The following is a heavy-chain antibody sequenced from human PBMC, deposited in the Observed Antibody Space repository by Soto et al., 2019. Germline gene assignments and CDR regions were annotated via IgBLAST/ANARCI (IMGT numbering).Heavy chain of an antibody. D-gene: IGHD1-7*01. Sequence: GGSLRLSCAASGFTFSSYGMHWVRQAPGKGLEWVAVISYDGSNKYYADSVKGRFTISRDNSKNTLYLQMNSLRAEDTAVYYCAKVLGLLLSVTDYYFDYWGQGTLVTVSS. J-gene: IGHJ4*02. CDR2: ISYDGSNK. CDR3: AKVLGLLLSVTDYYFDY. CDR1: GFTFSSYG. V-gene: IGHV3-30*18.